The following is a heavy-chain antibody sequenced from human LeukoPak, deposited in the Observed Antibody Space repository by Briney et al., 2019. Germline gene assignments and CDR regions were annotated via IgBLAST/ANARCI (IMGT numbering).Heavy chain of an antibody. J-gene: IGHJ4*02. CDR3: ARDLAAAGTYYFDY. V-gene: IGHV4-30-4*01. Sequence: PSETLSLTCTVSGASISSADYYWTWIRQPPGKGLEWIGCIYYSEITYSNPSLKSRVSISMDTSKNQFSLKLNSVTAADTAVYYCARDLAAAGTYYFDYWGQGTLVTVSS. D-gene: IGHD6-13*01. CDR1: GASISSADYY. CDR2: IYYSEIT.